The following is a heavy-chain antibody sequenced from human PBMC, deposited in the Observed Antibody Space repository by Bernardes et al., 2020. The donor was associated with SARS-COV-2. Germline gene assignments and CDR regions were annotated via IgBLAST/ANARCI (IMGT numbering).Heavy chain of an antibody. Sequence: GGSLRLSCAASGFTFSSYSINWVRQAPGKGLEWVSYISRGSSRMTYADSVKGRFTISRDNAKNSLYLQMNSLTAEDTAVYYCARDVWGTTVVRGAITTTLYYYGMDVWGQGTTVTVSS. J-gene: IGHJ6*02. D-gene: IGHD3-10*01. CDR3: ARDVWGTTVVRGAITTTLYYYGMDV. CDR2: ISRGSSRM. CDR1: GFTFSSYS. V-gene: IGHV3-48*04.